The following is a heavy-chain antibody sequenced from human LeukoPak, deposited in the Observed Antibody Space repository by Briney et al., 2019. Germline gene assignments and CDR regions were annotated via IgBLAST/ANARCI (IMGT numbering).Heavy chain of an antibody. D-gene: IGHD3-22*01. CDR1: GFTVSSNY. CDR3: AKDYYDSSGYYRGYFDY. V-gene: IGHV3-53*01. Sequence: PGGSLRLSCAASGFTVSSNYMSWVRQAPGKGLEWVSVIYSGGSTYYADSVKGRFTISRDNSKNTLYLQMNSLRAEDTAVYYCAKDYYDSSGYYRGYFDYWGQGTLVTVPS. J-gene: IGHJ4*02. CDR2: IYSGGST.